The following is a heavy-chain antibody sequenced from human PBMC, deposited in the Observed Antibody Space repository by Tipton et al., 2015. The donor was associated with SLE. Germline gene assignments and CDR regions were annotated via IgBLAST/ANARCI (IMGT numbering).Heavy chain of an antibody. CDR1: GGSISSYY. CDR3: ARALGPNGDY. Sequence: LRLSCTVSGGSISSYYWSWIRQPPGKGLEWIGYIYYSGSTNYNPSLKSRVTISVDTSKNQFSLKLSSVTAADTAVYYCARALGPNGDYWGQGTLVTVPS. D-gene: IGHD7-27*01. J-gene: IGHJ4*02. V-gene: IGHV4-59*01. CDR2: IYYSGST.